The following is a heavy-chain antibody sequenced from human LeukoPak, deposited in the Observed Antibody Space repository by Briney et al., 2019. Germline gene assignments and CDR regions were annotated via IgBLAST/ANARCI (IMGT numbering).Heavy chain of an antibody. V-gene: IGHV3-49*04. CDR2: ITSKAYGGTT. Sequence: GGSLRLSCTASGFTFGDYAMTWVRQAPGEGLEWVGFITSKAYGGTTQYDASVKGRFTISRDDSKSLSYLLMNSLKIEDTAVYFCTRAGGLCGGDCYDNWGQGTLVTVSS. J-gene: IGHJ4*02. CDR3: TRAGGLCGGDCYDN. CDR1: GFTFGDYA. D-gene: IGHD2-21*01.